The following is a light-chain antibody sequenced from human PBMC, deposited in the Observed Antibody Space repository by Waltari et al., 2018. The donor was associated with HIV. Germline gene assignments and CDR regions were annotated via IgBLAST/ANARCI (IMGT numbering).Light chain of an antibody. V-gene: IGKV3-15*01. CDR2: GAS. CDR1: QSVNSN. Sequence: EIVMTQSPATLSASAGERVTLSCRASQSVNSNLAWYQQKPGQAPRLLIYGASTRAAGIPARFSGSGSGTEFTLTISSLQSEDFAVYYCQRYNNWPPAWTFGQGTKVEIK. CDR3: QRYNNWPPAWT. J-gene: IGKJ1*01.